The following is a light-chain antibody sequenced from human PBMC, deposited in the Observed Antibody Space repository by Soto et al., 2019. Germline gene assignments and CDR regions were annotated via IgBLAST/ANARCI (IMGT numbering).Light chain of an antibody. J-gene: IGKJ3*01. V-gene: IGKV1-39*01. CDR2: SAS. CDR3: QQSHSSPFA. Sequence: DIQMTQSPSSLSATVGDRVTLTCRASQNIDKSLNWYQQKPGQAPKVLIYSASRLESGVPSRFSASGSGTDFALTITSLQSDDFATYFCQQSHSSPFAFGPGTRV. CDR1: QNIDKS.